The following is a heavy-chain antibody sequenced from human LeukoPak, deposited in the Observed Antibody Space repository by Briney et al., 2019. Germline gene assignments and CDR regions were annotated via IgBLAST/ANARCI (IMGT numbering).Heavy chain of an antibody. D-gene: IGHD3-10*01. CDR2: FDPEDGET. V-gene: IGHV1-24*01. J-gene: IGHJ4*02. Sequence: ASVKVSCKVSGYTLTELSMHWVRQAPGKGLEWMGGFDPEDGETIYAQKFQGRVTMTRDMSTSTVYMELSSLRSEDTAVYYCARAVARRGFDYWGQGTLVTVSS. CDR1: GYTLTELS. CDR3: ARAVARRGFDY.